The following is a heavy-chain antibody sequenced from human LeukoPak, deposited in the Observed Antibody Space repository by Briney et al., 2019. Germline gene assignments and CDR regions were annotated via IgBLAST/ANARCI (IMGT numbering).Heavy chain of an antibody. CDR3: AKDPDNTCSSTSCYIPYY. Sequence: GPLRLSCAASGSTSDDYAMTWFRQPQGKGLDWVSAISGSGGSTYYADSVKGRFAISRDNSKNTLYLQMNSLRAEDTAVYYCAKDPDNTCSSTSCYIPYYWGQGTLVTVSS. D-gene: IGHD2-2*02. J-gene: IGHJ4*02. CDR2: ISGSGGST. V-gene: IGHV3-23*01. CDR1: GSTSDDYA.